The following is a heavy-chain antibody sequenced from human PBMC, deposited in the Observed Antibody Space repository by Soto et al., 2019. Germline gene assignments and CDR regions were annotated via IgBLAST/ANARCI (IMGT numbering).Heavy chain of an antibody. J-gene: IGHJ4*02. CDR2: IIPIFGTA. CDR1: GGTFSSYG. V-gene: IGHV1-69*01. Sequence: QVQLVQSGAEVQKPGSSVKVSCKASGGTFSSYGISWVRQAPGQGLEWMGGIIPIFGTANYPQKFQGRVTITADESTRTDYMELSSLRSDDTAVYYCARGQGYYHGSGYYDVLYYFDYWGQGTLVTVSS. CDR3: ARGQGYYHGSGYYDVLYYFDY. D-gene: IGHD3-22*01.